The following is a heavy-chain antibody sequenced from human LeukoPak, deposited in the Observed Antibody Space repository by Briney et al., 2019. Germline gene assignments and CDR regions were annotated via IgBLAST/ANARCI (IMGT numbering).Heavy chain of an antibody. D-gene: IGHD2-15*01. CDR2: IDWDDDK. V-gene: IGHV2-70*11. J-gene: IGHJ5*02. CDR3: ARMVCSGGRPNKNWFDP. CDR1: GFSLSTSGMC. Sequence: SGPALVKPTQTLTLTCTFSGFSLSTSGMCVSWIRQPPGKALEWLARIDWDDDKYYSTSLKTRLTISKDTSKNQVVLTMTNMDPVDTATYYCARMVCSGGRPNKNWFDPWGQGTLVTVSS.